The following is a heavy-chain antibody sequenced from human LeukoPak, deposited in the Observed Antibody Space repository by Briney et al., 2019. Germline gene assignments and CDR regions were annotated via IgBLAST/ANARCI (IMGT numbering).Heavy chain of an antibody. CDR1: GYTFTSYG. J-gene: IGHJ6*04. V-gene: IGHV1-18*01. CDR3: ARVGITIVGVVHPGDV. CDR2: LSAYNGNT. D-gene: IGHD3-3*01. Sequence: GASVKVSCKASGYTFTSYGISWVRQAPGQGREWMGWLSAYNGNTNYAQKLQGRVTMTTDTSTSTAYMELRSLRSDDTAVYYGARVGITIVGVVHPGDVWGKGTTVTVSS.